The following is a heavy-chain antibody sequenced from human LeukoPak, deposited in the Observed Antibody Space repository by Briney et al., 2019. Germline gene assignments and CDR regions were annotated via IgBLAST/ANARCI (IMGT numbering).Heavy chain of an antibody. CDR2: IDLEDDK. V-gene: IGHV2-70*11. D-gene: IGHD3-22*01. J-gene: IGHJ4*02. Sequence: SGPALVKATQTLKLTCVFSGFSLTNSGMSVSWIRQPPGKALEWLARIDLEDDKYYSTSLKTRLTISKDTSKNQVVLTMTNMDPLDTGTYYCARTDSSGYNYFDFWSQGTLVTVSS. CDR1: GFSLTNSGMS. CDR3: ARTDSSGYNYFDF.